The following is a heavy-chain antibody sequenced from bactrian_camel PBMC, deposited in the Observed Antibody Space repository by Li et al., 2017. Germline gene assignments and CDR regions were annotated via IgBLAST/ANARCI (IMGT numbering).Heavy chain of an antibody. CDR2: IYSGSQRT. V-gene: IGHV3S31*01. CDR3: ALRLPCWYRDYNY. Sequence: VQLVESGGGLVQPGGSLRLSCVGSGFTARSYSMSWIRQAPGEGLEWVSSIYSGSQRTYYADSVKGRFTISKDYAKNTLYLQMNSLKPEDTAMYYCALRLPCWYRDYNYWGQGTQVTVS. J-gene: IGHJ4*01. D-gene: IGHD1*01. CDR1: GFTARSYS.